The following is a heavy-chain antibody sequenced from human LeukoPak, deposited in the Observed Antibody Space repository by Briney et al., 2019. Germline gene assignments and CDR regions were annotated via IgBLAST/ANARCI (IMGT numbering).Heavy chain of an antibody. V-gene: IGHV1-69*01. CDR2: V. D-gene: IGHD3-22*01. J-gene: IGHJ4*02. Sequence: VNYAQKFQGRVTITADESTSTAYMEVSSLRSEDTAVYYCARDSSGTSDSSGYYPNYFDYWGQGTLVTVSS. CDR3: ARDSSGTSDSSGYYPNYFDY.